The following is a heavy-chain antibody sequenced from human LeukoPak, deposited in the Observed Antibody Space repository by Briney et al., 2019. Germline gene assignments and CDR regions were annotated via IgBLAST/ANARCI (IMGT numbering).Heavy chain of an antibody. Sequence: ASVKVSCKASGYTFTGYYMHWVRQAPGQGLEWMGWINPNSGGTNYAQKFQGRVTMTRDTSICTAYMELSRLRSDDTAVYYCARDPPYYDFWSLYYFDYWGQGTLVTVSS. CDR2: INPNSGGT. V-gene: IGHV1-2*02. J-gene: IGHJ4*02. D-gene: IGHD3-3*01. CDR1: GYTFTGYY. CDR3: ARDPPYYDFWSLYYFDY.